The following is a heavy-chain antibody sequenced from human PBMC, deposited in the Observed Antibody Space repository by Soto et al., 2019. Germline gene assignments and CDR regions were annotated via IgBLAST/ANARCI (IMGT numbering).Heavy chain of an antibody. D-gene: IGHD4-17*01. J-gene: IGHJ4*02. CDR3: ARGGSYGDFFDY. CDR2: IYYTGST. Sequence: SETLSLTCTVSGGCMRSNYWTWIRQSPGKGLEWIGYIYYTGSTKYNPSLQSRVTISLDTSKNQFSLRLTSVTSSDPAVYYCARGGSYGDFFDYWGQGAQVTVSS. V-gene: IGHV4-59*01. CDR1: GGCMRSNY.